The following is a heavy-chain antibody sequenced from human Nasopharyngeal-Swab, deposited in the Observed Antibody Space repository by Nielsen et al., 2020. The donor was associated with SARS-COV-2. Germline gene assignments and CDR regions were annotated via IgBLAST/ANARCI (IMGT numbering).Heavy chain of an antibody. CDR3: ARGVPITLVGVVSSGGNQFDP. CDR2: IYHSGST. CDR1: GGSVSSSNW. D-gene: IGHD3-3*01. V-gene: IGHV4-4*02. Sequence: SETLSLTCAVSGGSVSSSNWWSWVRQPPRKGLEWIGEIYHSGSTNYHPSLKSRVTISVDKSKNQFSLKLSSVTAADTAVYYCARGVPITLVGVVSSGGNQFDPWGQGTLVTVSS. J-gene: IGHJ5*02.